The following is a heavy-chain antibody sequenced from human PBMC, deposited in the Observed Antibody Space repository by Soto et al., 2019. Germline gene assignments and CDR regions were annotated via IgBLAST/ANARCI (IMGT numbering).Heavy chain of an antibody. CDR2: TYYRSKWYN. D-gene: IGHD3-3*01. CDR3: ARGTIFGVVPSYYCYHGNEV. CDR1: GDSVSSNSAA. J-gene: IGHJ6*02. V-gene: IGHV6-1*01. Sequence: SQTLSLTCAISGDSVSSNSAAWNWIRQSPSRGLEWLGRTYYRSKWYNDYAVSVKSRITINPDTSKNQFSLQLNSVTPEDTAVYYCARGTIFGVVPSYYCYHGNEVWGQGTPFTDPS.